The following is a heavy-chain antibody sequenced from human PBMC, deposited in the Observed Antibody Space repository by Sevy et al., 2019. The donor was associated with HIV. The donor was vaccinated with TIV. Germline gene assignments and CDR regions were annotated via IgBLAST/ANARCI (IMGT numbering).Heavy chain of an antibody. CDR2: SYYSGST. J-gene: IGHJ3*02. CDR1: GGSISSSDNY. Sequence: SETLSLTCTVSGGSISSSDNYWGWIRQPPGKGLDWIASSYYSGSTYYNPSRKSRVTISVDTSKNQFSLKLRSVTAADTAVYYCARRRVEDYYGSGTPPLVNGPFDIWGQGTMVTVSS. V-gene: IGHV4-39*01. D-gene: IGHD3-10*01. CDR3: ARRRVEDYYGSGTPPLVNGPFDI.